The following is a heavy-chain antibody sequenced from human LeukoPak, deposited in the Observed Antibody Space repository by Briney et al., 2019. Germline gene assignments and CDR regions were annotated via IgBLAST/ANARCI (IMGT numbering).Heavy chain of an antibody. CDR2: ISSNGDNT. CDR3: ARGTGY. CDR1: GFTFSTYV. J-gene: IGHJ4*02. V-gene: IGHV3-64D*06. Sequence: GGSLRLSCSVSGFTFSTYVMHWVRQAPGKGLEYVSAISSNGDNTYYADSVKGRFTISRDNSKNTLYLQMSSLRADDTAVYYCARGTGYWGQGTLVTVSS.